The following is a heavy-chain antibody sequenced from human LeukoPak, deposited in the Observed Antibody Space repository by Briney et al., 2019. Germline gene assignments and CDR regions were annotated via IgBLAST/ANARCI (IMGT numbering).Heavy chain of an antibody. Sequence: SETLSLTCTVSGGSISSYYWSWIRQPPGKGLEWIGYIYYSGSTNYNPSLESRVTISVDTSKNQFSLKLSSVTAADTAVYYCARITMVREDYYYMDVWGKGTTVTISS. V-gene: IGHV4-59*01. D-gene: IGHD3-10*01. CDR2: IYYSGST. J-gene: IGHJ6*03. CDR1: GGSISSYY. CDR3: ARITMVREDYYYMDV.